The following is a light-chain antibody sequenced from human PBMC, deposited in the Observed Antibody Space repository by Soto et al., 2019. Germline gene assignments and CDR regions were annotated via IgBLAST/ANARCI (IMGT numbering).Light chain of an antibody. CDR2: SNN. V-gene: IGLV1-44*01. CDR3: AAWDDSLNGSYV. J-gene: IGLJ1*01. CDR1: SSNIGSKT. Sequence: LTQPPSASGTPGQRVTISCSGSSSNIGSKTVNWYQQVPGTAPKLLIYSNNRRPSGVPDRFSGSKSGTSASLAISWLQSEDEADYYCAAWDDSLNGSYVFGTGTKGTVL.